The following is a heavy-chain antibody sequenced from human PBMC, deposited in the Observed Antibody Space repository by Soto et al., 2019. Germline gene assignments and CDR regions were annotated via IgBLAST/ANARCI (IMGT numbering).Heavy chain of an antibody. Sequence: EVRLLESGGGLAQPGGSRRLSCAASGFTFSSSAMNWVRQAPGKGLEWVSSIRVGGGDTFYADSVRGRFTVSRDISRNTLYLQMKSLRAEETAIYYCAKCSVGTVRTSGWCNWFDPWGQGTLVTVSS. CDR2: IRVGGGDT. CDR1: GFTFSSSA. J-gene: IGHJ5*02. D-gene: IGHD6-19*01. V-gene: IGHV3-23*01. CDR3: AKCSVGTVRTSGWCNWFDP.